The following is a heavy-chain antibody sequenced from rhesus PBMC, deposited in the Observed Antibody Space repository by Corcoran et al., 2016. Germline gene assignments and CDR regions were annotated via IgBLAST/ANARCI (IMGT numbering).Heavy chain of an antibody. J-gene: IGHJ4*01. CDR2: LNSVGRTQ. D-gene: IGHD2-15*01. CDR3: AKEYCSSTYCSQVGDY. CDR1: GFTFSSYW. V-gene: IGHV3S25*01. Sequence: EVQLVESGGGLAKPGGSLRLSCAAPGFTFSSYWMNWVRQAPGKGLEWVSALNSVGRTQSYPDSVKRRLPISKDNSKNTLSLQMNSLRAEDTAVYYCAKEYCSSTYCSQVGDYWGQGVLVTVSS.